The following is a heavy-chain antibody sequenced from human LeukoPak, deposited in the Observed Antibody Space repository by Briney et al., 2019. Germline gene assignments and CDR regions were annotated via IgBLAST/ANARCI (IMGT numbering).Heavy chain of an antibody. CDR1: GGTIRSYY. CDR3: ARDGENAFDI. D-gene: IGHD3-3*01. Sequence: SETLSLTCTVSGGTIRSYYWSWIRQPPGKGLEWIGYIYHSGSTSYNPSLKSRVTISVDTSKNQFSLRLSSVTAADTAVYYCARDGENAFDIWGQGTMVTVSS. J-gene: IGHJ3*02. V-gene: IGHV4-59*01. CDR2: IYHSGST.